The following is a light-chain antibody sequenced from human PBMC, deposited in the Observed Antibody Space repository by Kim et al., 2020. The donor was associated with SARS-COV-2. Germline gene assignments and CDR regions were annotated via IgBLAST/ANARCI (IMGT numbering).Light chain of an antibody. CDR1: SNDIGGYNY. J-gene: IGLJ2*01. Sequence: QSALTQPASVSGSPGQSVTISCTGTSNDIGGYNYVSWYQQYPGKAPKLMIHDVTKRPSGISHRFSGSNSGNTASLTISELQAEDEADYYCSSYTSTTTSVFGGGTKLTVL. CDR3: SSYTSTTTSV. V-gene: IGLV2-14*03. CDR2: DVT.